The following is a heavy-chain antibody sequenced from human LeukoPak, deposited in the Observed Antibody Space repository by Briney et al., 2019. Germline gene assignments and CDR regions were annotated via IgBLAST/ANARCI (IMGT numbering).Heavy chain of an antibody. CDR2: IYTSGST. J-gene: IGHJ4*02. CDR1: GGSISSGSYY. D-gene: IGHD6-6*01. CDR3: AREEYPRTFDY. V-gene: IGHV4-61*02. Sequence: PSQTLSLTCTVSGGSISSGSYYWSWIRQPAGKGLEWIGRIYTSGSTNYNPSLKSRVTISVDTSKNQFSLKLSSVTAADTAVHYCAREEYPRTFDYWGQGTLVTVSS.